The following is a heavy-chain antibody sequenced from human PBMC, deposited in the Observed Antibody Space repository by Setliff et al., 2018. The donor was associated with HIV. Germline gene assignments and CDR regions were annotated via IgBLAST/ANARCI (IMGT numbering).Heavy chain of an antibody. V-gene: IGHV4-59*08. CDR1: GGSISSYY. Sequence: SETLSLTCTVPGGSISSYYWSWIRQPPGKGLEWIGYIYYTGSTNYNPSLRGRVTISVDTSKNQFSLKLHSMTAADTAVYYCARLTLYSSSWYGTRDYFDYWGQGTLVTVSS. CDR3: ARLTLYSSSWYGTRDYFDY. CDR2: IYYTGST. D-gene: IGHD6-13*01. J-gene: IGHJ4*02.